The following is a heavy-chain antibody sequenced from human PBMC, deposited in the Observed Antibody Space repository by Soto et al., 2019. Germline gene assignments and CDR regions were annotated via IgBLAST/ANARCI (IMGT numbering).Heavy chain of an antibody. CDR1: GFTVSSNY. Sequence: EVQLVESGGGLIQPGGSLRLSCAVSGFTVSSNYMSWVHQAPGKGLEWVSVIYSGGTTYYADSVKGRFTISRDNSENTLYLQMTSLRAEDTAVYCCARDIWVGFDYWGQGTLVTVSS. V-gene: IGHV3-53*01. CDR2: IYSGGTT. CDR3: ARDIWVGFDY. J-gene: IGHJ4*02. D-gene: IGHD7-27*01.